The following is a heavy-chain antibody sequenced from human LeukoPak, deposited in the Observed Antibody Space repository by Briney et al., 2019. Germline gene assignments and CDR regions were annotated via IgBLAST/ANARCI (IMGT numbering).Heavy chain of an antibody. D-gene: IGHD3-9*01. J-gene: IGHJ5*02. CDR1: GGTFSSYA. Sequence: SVKVSCKASGGTFSSYAISWVRQAPGQGLEWMGGIIPIFGTANYAQKFQGRVTITADESTSTAYMELSSLRSEDTAVYYCARVLRYFNQKTWFHPWGRGTLATVSS. V-gene: IGHV1-69*13. CDR3: ARVLRYFNQKTWFHP. CDR2: IIPIFGTA.